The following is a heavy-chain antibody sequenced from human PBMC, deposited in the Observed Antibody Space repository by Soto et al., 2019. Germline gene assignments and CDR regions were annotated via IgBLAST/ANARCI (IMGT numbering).Heavy chain of an antibody. CDR1: GGTFGSYA. Sequence: QVQLVQSGAEVKKPGSSVKVSCKASGGTFGSYAISWVRQAPGQGLEWMGGIIPIPGTANYAQKFKGRVTIAADESTSTDYMELSSLRSEDTAVYYCARSQGSRTSLEIYYYYYYGMDVWGQGTTVTVSS. CDR2: IIPIPGTA. D-gene: IGHD2-2*01. J-gene: IGHJ6*02. V-gene: IGHV1-69*01. CDR3: ARSQGSRTSLEIYYYYYYGMDV.